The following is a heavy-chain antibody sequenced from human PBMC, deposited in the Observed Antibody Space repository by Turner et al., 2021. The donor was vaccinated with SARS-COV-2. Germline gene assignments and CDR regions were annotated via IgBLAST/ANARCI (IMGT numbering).Heavy chain of an antibody. V-gene: IGHV1-24*01. Sequence: QVQLVQSGAEVKKPGAAVKVSCKVSGYTLTELSMHVVRHAPGKGLEWMGGFDPEDGETIYAQKFQGRVTMTEDTSTDTAYMELSSLRSEDTAVYYCATGVAVSGTPSEYYYYYGMDVWGQGTTVTVSS. D-gene: IGHD6-19*01. CDR1: GYTLTELS. J-gene: IGHJ6*02. CDR2: FDPEDGET. CDR3: ATGVAVSGTPSEYYYYYGMDV.